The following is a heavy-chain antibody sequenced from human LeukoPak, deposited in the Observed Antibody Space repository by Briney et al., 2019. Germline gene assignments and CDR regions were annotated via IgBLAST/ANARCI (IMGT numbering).Heavy chain of an antibody. D-gene: IGHD2-21*02. J-gene: IGHJ6*02. CDR1: GFTLDDYA. CDR2: ISWNSGSI. Sequence: GGSLRLSCAASGFTLDDYAMHWVRHAPGEGGEGGSGISWNSGSIYYADSVKGRFTISRDNAKNSLYLQMNSLRAEDTAVYYCAKGVYCGGHCFDYGMAAWGQGPTVTVS. V-gene: IGHV3-9*01. CDR3: AKGVYCGGHCFDYGMAA.